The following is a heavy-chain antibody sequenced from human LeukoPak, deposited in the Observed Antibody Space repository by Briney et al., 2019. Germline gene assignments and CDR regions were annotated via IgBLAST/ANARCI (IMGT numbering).Heavy chain of an antibody. J-gene: IGHJ4*02. D-gene: IGHD3-10*01. CDR3: ARAAELSPDY. CDR1: GYTFTSYY. CDR2: INPRGGST. Sequence: ASVKVSCKTSGYTFTSYYIHWVRQAPGQGLEWVGIINPRGGSTTYGQKFQGRVTMTRDTSTSTVYMELSSLRSEDTAVYYCARAAELSPDYWGQGTLVTVSS. V-gene: IGHV1-46*01.